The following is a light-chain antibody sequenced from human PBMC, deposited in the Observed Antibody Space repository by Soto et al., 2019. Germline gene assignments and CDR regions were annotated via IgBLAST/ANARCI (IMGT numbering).Light chain of an antibody. J-gene: IGKJ1*01. CDR1: QTIDSW. Sequence: DIQMTQSPSTLSESVGDRVTISCGASQTIDSWLAWYQQRPGKPPNLLIYKASTLASGVPSRFSGSGSGTEFTLTINSLQPDDFATYYCQQYHIYSGTFGQGTKVEIK. CDR3: QQYHIYSGT. V-gene: IGKV1-5*03. CDR2: KAS.